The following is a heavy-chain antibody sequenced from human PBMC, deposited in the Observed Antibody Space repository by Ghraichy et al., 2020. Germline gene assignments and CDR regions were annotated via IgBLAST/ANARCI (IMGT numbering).Heavy chain of an antibody. V-gene: IGHV3-23*01. CDR2: INNDGGST. D-gene: IGHD2-15*01. Sequence: GGSLRLSCAASGFTFSRYAMTWVRQAPGKGLEWVSGINNDGGSTYYADSGKGRFTISRDNSKNTVYLQMNSLRVEDTAVYYCAKEVWTETPPYYYSGMDVWGQGTTVTVSS. CDR3: AKEVWTETPPYYYSGMDV. CDR1: GFTFSRYA. J-gene: IGHJ6*02.